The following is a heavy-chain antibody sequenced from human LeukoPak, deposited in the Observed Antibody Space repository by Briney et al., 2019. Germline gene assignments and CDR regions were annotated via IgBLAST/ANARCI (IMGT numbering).Heavy chain of an antibody. J-gene: IGHJ6*02. CDR3: ARLLYYYYGMDV. CDR1: GFTVSSNY. CDR2: IYSGGST. V-gene: IGHV3-53*01. Sequence: GGSLRLSCAASGFTVSSNYMSWVRQAPGKGLEWVSVIYSGGSTYYADSVKGRFTISRDNSKNTLYLQMNSLRAEDTAVYYCARLLYYYYGMDVWGQGTTVTVSS.